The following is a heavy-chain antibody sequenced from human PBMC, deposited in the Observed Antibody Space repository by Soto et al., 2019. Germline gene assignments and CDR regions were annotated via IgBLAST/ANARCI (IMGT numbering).Heavy chain of an antibody. V-gene: IGHV4-31*03. J-gene: IGHJ4*02. CDR1: GGSIGSSAYY. CDR3: SRDKDGSGGYFDY. Sequence: QVQLQESGPGLVKPSQTLSLICTVSGGSIGSSAYYWTWIRQLPGKGLEWIGTISYSGTPSYNSSLKSRITISVDAGRNQFSLNLKSVTAADTAVYYCSRDKDGSGGYFDYWGQGTLVTVSP. D-gene: IGHD3-3*01. CDR2: ISYSGTP.